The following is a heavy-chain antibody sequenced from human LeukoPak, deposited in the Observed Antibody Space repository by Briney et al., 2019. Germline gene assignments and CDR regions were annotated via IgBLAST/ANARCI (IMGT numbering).Heavy chain of an antibody. CDR3: ASGTMVRGVIPNYYFDY. CDR2: IYSGGST. Sequence: PGGSLRFSCAASGFTVSSNYMSWVRQAPGKGLEWVSVIYSGGSTYYADSVKGRFTISRDNSKNTLYLQMNSLRAEDTAVYYCASGTMVRGVIPNYYFDYWGQGTLVTVSS. J-gene: IGHJ4*02. D-gene: IGHD3-10*01. V-gene: IGHV3-66*01. CDR1: GFTVSSNY.